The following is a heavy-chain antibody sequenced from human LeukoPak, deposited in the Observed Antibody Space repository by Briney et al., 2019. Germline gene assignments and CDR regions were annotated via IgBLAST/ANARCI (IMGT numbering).Heavy chain of an antibody. CDR1: GFTFSSYS. Sequence: SGGSLRLSCAASGFTFSSYSMNWVRQAPGKGLEWVSSISSSSSYIYYADSVKGRFTISRDNAKNSLYLQMNSLRAEDTAVYYCASSTSDGYSSSWYRDYWGQGTLVTASS. CDR2: ISSSSSYI. V-gene: IGHV3-21*01. J-gene: IGHJ4*02. D-gene: IGHD6-13*01. CDR3: ASSTSDGYSSSWYRDY.